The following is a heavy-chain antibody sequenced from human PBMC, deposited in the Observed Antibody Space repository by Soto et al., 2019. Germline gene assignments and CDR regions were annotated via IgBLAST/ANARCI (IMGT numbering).Heavy chain of an antibody. CDR2: ITSSSSTI. Sequence: EMQLVESGGGLVQPGGSLRLSCAASGCTFSRYSMNWVRQAPGKGLVWIAYITSSSSTIFYADSVKGRFTISRDNAKNSLCLQMDSLRDEDTRVYYCARDNGIEGSFDPWGQGTLVTVSS. CDR3: ARDNGIEGSFDP. CDR1: GCTFSRYS. D-gene: IGHD2-8*01. V-gene: IGHV3-48*02. J-gene: IGHJ5*02.